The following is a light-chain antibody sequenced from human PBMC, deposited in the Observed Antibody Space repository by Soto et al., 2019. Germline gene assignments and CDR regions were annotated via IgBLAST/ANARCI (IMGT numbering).Light chain of an antibody. CDR3: QQYNSYST. J-gene: IGKJ5*01. Sequence: DIKMTQSPSTLSASVGDRVTITFRASQSISSWLAWYQQKPGKAPKLLIYKASSLESGVPSRFSGSGSGTEFTLTISSLQPDDFATYYCQQYNSYSTFGHVTRLENK. CDR2: KAS. V-gene: IGKV1-5*03. CDR1: QSISSW.